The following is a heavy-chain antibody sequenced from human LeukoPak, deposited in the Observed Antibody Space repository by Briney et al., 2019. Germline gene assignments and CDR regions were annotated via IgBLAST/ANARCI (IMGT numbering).Heavy chain of an antibody. CDR1: GFTFSSYE. CDR3: ARVGCSSTSCYVAEYFQH. Sequence: GGSLRLSCAASGFTFSSYEMNWVRQAPGKGLEWVSYISSSGSTIYYADSVKGRFTISRDNAKNSLYLQMNSLRAEDTAVYYCARVGCSSTSCYVAEYFQHWGQGTLVTVSS. CDR2: ISSSGSTI. V-gene: IGHV3-48*03. D-gene: IGHD2-2*01. J-gene: IGHJ1*01.